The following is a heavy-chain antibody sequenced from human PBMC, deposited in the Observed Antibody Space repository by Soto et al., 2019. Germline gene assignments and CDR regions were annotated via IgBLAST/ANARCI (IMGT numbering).Heavy chain of an antibody. CDR2: IIPIFGTA. CDR3: ARDFVIRGYPRGYYDY. Sequence: GAAVKFSCKASGGTFSSYAISWVRQAPGQGLEWMGGIIPIFGTANYAQKFQGRVTITADESTSTDYMELSSLRSEDTAVYYCARDFVIRGYPRGYYDYWGQGTLVTVSS. J-gene: IGHJ4*02. D-gene: IGHD3-22*01. CDR1: GGTFSSYA. V-gene: IGHV1-69*13.